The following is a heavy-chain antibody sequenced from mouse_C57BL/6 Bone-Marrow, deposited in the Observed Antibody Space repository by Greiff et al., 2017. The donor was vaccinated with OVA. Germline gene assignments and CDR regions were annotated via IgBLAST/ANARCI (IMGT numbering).Heavy chain of an antibody. CDR2: IRNKANGYTT. D-gene: IGHD2-4*01. Sequence: DVMLVESGGGLVQPGGSLSLSCAASGFTFTDYYMSWVRQPPGKALEWLGFIRNKANGYTTEYSASVKGRFTISRDNSQSILYLQMNALRAEDSATYYCARYIYDYDGAWFAYWGQGTLVTVSA. V-gene: IGHV7-3*01. J-gene: IGHJ3*01. CDR1: GFTFTDYY. CDR3: ARYIYDYDGAWFAY.